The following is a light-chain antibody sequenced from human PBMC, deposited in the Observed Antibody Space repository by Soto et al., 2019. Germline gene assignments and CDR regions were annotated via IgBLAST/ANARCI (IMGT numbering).Light chain of an antibody. J-gene: IGKJ1*01. V-gene: IGKV3-15*01. CDR1: QSIGSN. CDR2: GAS. Sequence: EIVMTQSPAALSVSPGERATFSCRASQSIGSNLAWYQQKPGQAPRLLISGASTRATGIPARFNGSGSGADFTLTISSLQSEDIAVYYCQQYDNWPWGTFGQGTRVEIK. CDR3: QQYDNWPWGT.